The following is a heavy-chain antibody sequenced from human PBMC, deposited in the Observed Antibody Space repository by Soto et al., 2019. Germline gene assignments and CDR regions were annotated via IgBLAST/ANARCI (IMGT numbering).Heavy chain of an antibody. CDR2: IYYSGTT. Sequence: WTWIRQHPGKGLEGIGYIYYSGTTYYNPSLKSRPTISMDTSENQFSLELTSVTAADTAIYFCASGHDAYKVRYWGQGTLVTVSS. V-gene: IGHV4-31*02. CDR3: ASGHDAYKVRY. D-gene: IGHD1-1*01. J-gene: IGHJ4*02.